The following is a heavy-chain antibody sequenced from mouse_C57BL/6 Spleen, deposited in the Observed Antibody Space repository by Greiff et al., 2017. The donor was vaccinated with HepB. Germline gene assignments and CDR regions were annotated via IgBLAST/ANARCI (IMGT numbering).Heavy chain of an antibody. V-gene: IGHV1-64*01. CDR1: GYTFTSYW. Sequence: QVQLQQPGAELVKPGASVKLSCKASGYTFTSYWMHWVKQRPGQGLEWIGMIHPNSGSTNYNEKFKSKATLTVDKSSSTAYMQLSSLTSEDSAVYYCARSLRRRNFGVWGTGTTVTVSS. D-gene: IGHD2-12*01. CDR3: ARSLRRRNFGV. CDR2: IHPNSGST. J-gene: IGHJ1*03.